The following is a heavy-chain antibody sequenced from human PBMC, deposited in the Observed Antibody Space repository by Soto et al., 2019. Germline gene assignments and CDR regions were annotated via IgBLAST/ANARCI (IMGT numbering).Heavy chain of an antibody. D-gene: IGHD3-16*01. V-gene: IGHV1-2*02. CDR1: GYTFSVYH. J-gene: IGHJ6*02. CDR2: VHPNSGGT. CDR3: AKEPQGGMDV. Sequence: QVHLVQSGAEVKQPGASVKVSCKASGYTFSVYHMHWVRQAPGQGLEWMGWVHPNSGGTNYAQSFEGRVTMTRDTSINTAYMELSRLTSDDTAVYYCAKEPQGGMDVWGQGTTVTVSS.